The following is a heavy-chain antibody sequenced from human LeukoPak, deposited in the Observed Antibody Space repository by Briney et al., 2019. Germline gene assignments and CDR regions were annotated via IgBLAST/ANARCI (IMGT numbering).Heavy chain of an antibody. V-gene: IGHV3-66*01. CDR2: IYSGGST. Sequence: GGSLRLSCAASGFTVSSNYMSWVRQAPGKGLEWVSVIYSGGSTYYADSVKGRFTISRDNSKNTLYLQMNSLRAEDTAVYYCAKVGYYDSSGYYFSVLAEYFQHWGQGTLVTVSS. D-gene: IGHD3-22*01. CDR3: AKVGYYDSSGYYFSVLAEYFQH. CDR1: GFTVSSNY. J-gene: IGHJ1*01.